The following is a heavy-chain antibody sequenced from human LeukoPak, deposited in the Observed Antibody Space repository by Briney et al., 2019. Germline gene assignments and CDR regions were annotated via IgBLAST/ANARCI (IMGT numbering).Heavy chain of an antibody. V-gene: IGHV1-8*01. D-gene: IGHD3-3*01. CDR2: MNPNSGNT. CDR3: ARAYDFPDY. J-gene: IGHJ4*02. Sequence: ASVKVSCKASGYTFTSYDINWVRQATGQGLEWMGWMNPNSGNTGYAQRFQGRVTMTRDTSTSTVYMELSSLRSEDTAVYYCARAYDFPDYWGQGTLVTVSS. CDR1: GYTFTSYD.